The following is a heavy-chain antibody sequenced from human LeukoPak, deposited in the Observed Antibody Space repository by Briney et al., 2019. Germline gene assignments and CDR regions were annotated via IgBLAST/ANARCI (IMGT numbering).Heavy chain of an antibody. J-gene: IGHJ3*02. CDR3: ARWCSMGTVLRFLEWHAFDI. Sequence: GGSLRLSCAASGFTFSSYWMSWVRQAPGKGLEWVANIKQDGSEKYYVDSVKGRFIISRGNAKNSLYLQMNSLRAEDTAVYYCARWCSMGTVLRFLEWHAFDIWGQGTMVTVSS. CDR1: GFTFSSYW. CDR2: IKQDGSEK. D-gene: IGHD3-3*01. V-gene: IGHV3-7*01.